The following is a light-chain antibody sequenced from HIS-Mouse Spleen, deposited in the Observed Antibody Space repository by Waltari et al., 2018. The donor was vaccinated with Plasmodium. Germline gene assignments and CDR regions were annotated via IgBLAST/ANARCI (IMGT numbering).Light chain of an antibody. CDR3: QQYNNWSFT. CDR2: GAS. J-gene: IGKJ3*01. Sequence: EIVMTQSPATLSVSPGERATLSCRASQSVRSNLAWYQQKPGQAPRLLIYGASTRATGIPARFSGSGSGTEFTLTISSLQSEGFAVYYCQQYNNWSFTFGPGTKVDIK. CDR1: QSVRSN. V-gene: IGKV3-15*01.